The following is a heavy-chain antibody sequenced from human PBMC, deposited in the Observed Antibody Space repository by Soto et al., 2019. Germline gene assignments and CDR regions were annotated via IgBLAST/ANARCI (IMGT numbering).Heavy chain of an antibody. CDR2: INYGGST. Sequence: QLQLQESGPGLVKPSETLSLTCTVSDGSISSRSSYWGWIRQPPGKGLEWIGSINYGGSTYYNPSLESRVTMSVCTSKNQVSLKLGSVTAADTVVYFCVKTGFWSDYGVADCWGQGTLVIVSS. CDR3: VKTGFWSDYGVADC. J-gene: IGHJ4*02. D-gene: IGHD3-3*01. CDR1: DGSISSRSSY. V-gene: IGHV4-39*01.